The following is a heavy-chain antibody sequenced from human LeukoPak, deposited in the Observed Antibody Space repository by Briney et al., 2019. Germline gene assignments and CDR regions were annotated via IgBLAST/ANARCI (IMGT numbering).Heavy chain of an antibody. CDR3: VRTPPNWGFDY. D-gene: IGHD7-27*01. J-gene: IGHJ4*02. CDR2: MSPNSGDT. CDR1: GGTFSSYA. Sequence: ASVKVSCKASGGTFSSYAISWVRQATGQGLEWLGWMSPNSGDTGYAQKFQGRVTMTSDSSISTAYMELSSLRSEDTAIYYCVRTPPNWGFDYWGQGTLVTVSS. V-gene: IGHV1-8*02.